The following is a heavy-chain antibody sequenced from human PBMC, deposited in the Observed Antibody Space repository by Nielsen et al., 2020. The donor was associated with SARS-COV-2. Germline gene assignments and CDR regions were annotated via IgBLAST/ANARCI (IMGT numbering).Heavy chain of an antibody. Sequence: GESLKISCAASGFTFSSYAMHWVRQAPGKGLEWVAVISYDGSNKYYADSVKGRFTISRDNSKNTLYLQMNSLRAEDTAVYYCARDRGDYGDWNWFDPWGQGTLVTVSS. CDR1: GFTFSSYA. V-gene: IGHV3-30-3*01. D-gene: IGHD4-17*01. CDR2: ISYDGSNK. CDR3: ARDRGDYGDWNWFDP. J-gene: IGHJ5*02.